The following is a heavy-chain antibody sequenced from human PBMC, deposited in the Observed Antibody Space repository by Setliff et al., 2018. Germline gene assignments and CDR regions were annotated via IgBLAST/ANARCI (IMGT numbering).Heavy chain of an antibody. V-gene: IGHV4-34*01. J-gene: IGHJ3*02. D-gene: IGHD6-13*01. CDR3: AMILSGHSSSWGAFDI. CDR2: INHSGST. CDR1: GGSFSGYY. Sequence: PSETLSLTCAVYGGSFSGYYWSWIRQPPGKGLEWIGEINHSGSTNYNPSLKSRVTISVDTSKNQFSLKLSSVTAADTAVYYCAMILSGHSSSWGAFDIWGQGTMVTVSS.